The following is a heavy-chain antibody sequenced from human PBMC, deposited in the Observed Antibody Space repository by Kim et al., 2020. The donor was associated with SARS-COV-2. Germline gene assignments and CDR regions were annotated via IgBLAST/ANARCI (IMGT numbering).Heavy chain of an antibody. V-gene: IGHV3-9*01. J-gene: IGHJ4*02. CDR3: AKDISAITFGGVITY. D-gene: IGHD3-16*02. CDR1: GFTFGDYA. CDR2: ISWNSGSI. Sequence: GGSLRLSCAASGFTFGDYAMHWVRQAPGKGLEWVSGISWNSGSIGYADSVKGRFTISRDNAKNSLYLQMNSLRAEDTALYYCAKDISAITFGGVITYWGQGTLVTVSS.